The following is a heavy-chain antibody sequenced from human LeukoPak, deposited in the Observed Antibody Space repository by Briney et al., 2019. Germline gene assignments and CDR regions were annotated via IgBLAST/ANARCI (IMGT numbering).Heavy chain of an antibody. D-gene: IGHD5-18*01. CDR1: GGTFRSYA. CDR3: ARDQGYRYGYGDFDY. J-gene: IGHJ4*02. Sequence: SVKVSSKASGGTFRSYAISWVRPAPGQGLEWMGGIIPIFGTANYAQKFQGRVTITADESTSTAYMELSSLRSEDTAVYYCARDQGYRYGYGDFDYWGQGTLVTVSS. V-gene: IGHV1-69*13. CDR2: IIPIFGTA.